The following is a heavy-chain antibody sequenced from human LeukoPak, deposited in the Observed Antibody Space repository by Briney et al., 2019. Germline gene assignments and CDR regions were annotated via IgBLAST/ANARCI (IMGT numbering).Heavy chain of an antibody. V-gene: IGHV3-74*03. D-gene: IGHD4-17*01. J-gene: IGHJ4*02. Sequence: GGTPRLSYAASGFTFSSFNMHWVRQAPGKGLVWVSRLKSDGSTAMYADSVQGRFTISRDNARNTVHLLMSSLTVEDTGVYYCARGIYGDPVAFDSWGQGALVTVSS. CDR2: LKSDGSTA. CDR1: GFTFSSFN. CDR3: ARGIYGDPVAFDS.